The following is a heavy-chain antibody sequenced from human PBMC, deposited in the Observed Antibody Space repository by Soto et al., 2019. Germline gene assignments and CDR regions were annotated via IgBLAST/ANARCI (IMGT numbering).Heavy chain of an antibody. D-gene: IGHD6-19*01. Sequence: QVQLVQSGAEMREPGSSVKVPCKASGGTFSSSAINWLRQAPRQGPEWMGGIIPTFGTANYIEKFRGRVTITADTSTSTAYMEVSSLTSEDTAMYFCARSETAGHRGFDIWGQGTMVTVSS. J-gene: IGHJ3*02. CDR3: ARSETAGHRGFDI. CDR1: GGTFSSSA. V-gene: IGHV1-69*06. CDR2: IIPTFGTA.